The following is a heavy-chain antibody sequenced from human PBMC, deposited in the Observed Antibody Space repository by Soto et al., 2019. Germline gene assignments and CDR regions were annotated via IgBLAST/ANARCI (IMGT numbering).Heavy chain of an antibody. CDR3: TGQVASGY. CDR2: ISSDGNTK. J-gene: IGHJ4*02. CDR1: GFTFSNSG. Sequence: QVQLVESGGGVVQPGRSLSLSCAASGFTFSNSGMHWVRQAPGKGLEGVAVISSDGNTKYYADSVKGRFTISRDNSKNTLYLEMNGLRADDAALYYCTGQVASGYWGQGTLVTVSS. D-gene: IGHD2-8*02. V-gene: IGHV3-30*03.